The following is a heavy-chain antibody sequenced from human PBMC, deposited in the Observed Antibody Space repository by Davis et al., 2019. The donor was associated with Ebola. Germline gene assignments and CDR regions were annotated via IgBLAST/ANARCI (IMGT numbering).Heavy chain of an antibody. V-gene: IGHV4-39*01. CDR1: GGSISSSTYY. CDR3: ARMVQGGIDY. Sequence: SETLSLTCTVSGGSISSSTYYWGWIRQPPGKGLEWSGSIYYSGNTYYNPSLKSRATISVDTSKNQFSLKLSSVTAADTAVYYCARMVQGGIDYWGQGTLVTVSS. D-gene: IGHD3-10*01. J-gene: IGHJ4*02. CDR2: IYYSGNT.